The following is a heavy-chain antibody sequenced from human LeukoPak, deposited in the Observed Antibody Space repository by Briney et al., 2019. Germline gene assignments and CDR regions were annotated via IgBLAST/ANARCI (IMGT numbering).Heavy chain of an antibody. J-gene: IGHJ4*02. CDR3: AREESGSYFSWSVGYFDY. V-gene: IGHV3-7*01. CDR1: GFTFSSYW. D-gene: IGHD1-26*01. Sequence: GGSLRLSCEASGFTFSSYWMSWVRQAPGKGLEWVANINEDGSEKYYVESVKGQFTVSRDNAKNSLYLQMNSLRDEDTAVYYCAREESGSYFSWSVGYFDYWGQGTLVTVSS. CDR2: INEDGSEK.